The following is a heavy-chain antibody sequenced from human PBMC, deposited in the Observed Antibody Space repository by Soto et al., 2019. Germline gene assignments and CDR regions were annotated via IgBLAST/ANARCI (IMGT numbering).Heavy chain of an antibody. CDR2: MNPNSGNT. CDR1: GYTFTSYD. Sequence: QVQLVQSGAEVKKPGASVKVSCKASGYTFTSYDINWVRQATGQGLEWMGWMNPNSGNTGYAQKFQGRVTMTRDTSINTGDMGLSSMRDVDTAVYYSAGPWNKQWGQGTQVP. J-gene: IGHJ4*02. V-gene: IGHV1-8*01. D-gene: IGHD1-1*01. CDR3: AGPWNKQ.